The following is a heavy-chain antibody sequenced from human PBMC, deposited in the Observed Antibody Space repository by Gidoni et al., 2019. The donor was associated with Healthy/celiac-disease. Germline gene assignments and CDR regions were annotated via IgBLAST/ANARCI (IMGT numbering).Heavy chain of an antibody. D-gene: IGHD6-13*01. CDR1: GFTFSSYA. J-gene: IGHJ6*02. V-gene: IGHV3-23*01. Sequence: EVQLLESGGGWVQPGGALRLSGAASGFTFSSYAMSWVRQAPGKGRGLFSAISGSGGSTYSADSVTARFTISRDNSKNTLYLQMNSLRAEDTAVYYCAKDRDSSSWYYYGMDVWGQGTTVTVSS. CDR3: AKDRDSSSWYYYGMDV. CDR2: ISGSGGST.